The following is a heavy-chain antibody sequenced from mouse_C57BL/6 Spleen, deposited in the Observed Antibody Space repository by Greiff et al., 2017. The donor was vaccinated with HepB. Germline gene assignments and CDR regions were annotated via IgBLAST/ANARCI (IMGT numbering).Heavy chain of an antibody. CDR2: IDPETGGT. CDR1: GYTFTDYE. D-gene: IGHD2-3*01. Sequence: QVQLQQSGAELVRPGASVTLSCKASGYTFTDYEMHWVKQTPVHGLEWIGAIDPETGGTAYNQKFKGKAILTADKSSSTAYMELRSLTSEDSAVYYGTRVGGYYEGWFAYWGQGTLVTVSA. V-gene: IGHV1-15*01. CDR3: TRVGGYYEGWFAY. J-gene: IGHJ3*01.